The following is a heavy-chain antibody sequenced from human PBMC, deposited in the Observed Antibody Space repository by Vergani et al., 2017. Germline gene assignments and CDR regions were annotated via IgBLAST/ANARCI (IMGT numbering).Heavy chain of an antibody. CDR1: GFTFSSYS. J-gene: IGHJ6*02. V-gene: IGHV3-21*01. Sequence: EVQLVESGGGLVKPGGSLRLSCAASGFTFSSYSMNWVRQAPGKGLEWVSSISSSSSYIYYAKAVKGRFTISRDNAQNSLYLQMNSLRAEDTAVYYCAREGXHGGFGELEGYYYYGMDVWGQGTTVTVSS. CDR2: ISSSSSYI. CDR3: AREGXHGGFGELEGYYYYGMDV. D-gene: IGHD3-10*01.